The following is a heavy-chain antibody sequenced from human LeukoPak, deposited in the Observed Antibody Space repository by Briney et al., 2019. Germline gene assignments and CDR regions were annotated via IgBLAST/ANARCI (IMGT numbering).Heavy chain of an antibody. Sequence: SETLSLTCTVSGGSISSSSYYWGWIRQPPGKGLEWIGSIYYSGSTYYNPSLKSRVTISVDTSKNQFSLKLSSVTAADTAVYYCARHLTHYDILTGYYNLYYFDYWGQGTLVTVSS. CDR3: ARHLTHYDILTGYYNLYYFDY. D-gene: IGHD3-9*01. V-gene: IGHV4-39*01. CDR2: IYYSGST. CDR1: GGSISSSSYY. J-gene: IGHJ4*02.